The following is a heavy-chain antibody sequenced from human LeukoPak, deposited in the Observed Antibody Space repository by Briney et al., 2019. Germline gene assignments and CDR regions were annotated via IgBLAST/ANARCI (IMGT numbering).Heavy chain of an antibody. CDR1: GGSISSGRYY. CDR3: ARGVVTDDYYMDV. D-gene: IGHD2-21*02. CDR2: LYTNDNT. Sequence: SETLSLTCSVSGGSISSGRYYWPWIRQPAGEGLEWIGRLYTNDNTNYDPSLESRVSISVDTSKSQFYLQLTSVTAADTAVYFCARGVVTDDYYMDVWGKGITVIVSS. J-gene: IGHJ6*03. V-gene: IGHV4-61*02.